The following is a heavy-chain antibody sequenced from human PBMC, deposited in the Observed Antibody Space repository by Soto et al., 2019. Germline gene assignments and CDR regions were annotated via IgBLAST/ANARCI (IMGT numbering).Heavy chain of an antibody. V-gene: IGHV1-69*02. J-gene: IGHJ6*02. Sequence: PVKVSCKASGGTFNSHTICWVRQAPGQGLEWMGRIIPILGIANYAQKFQGRVTITADKSTSTAYMELSSLRSEDTAVYYCASPPIVATIVNYYYGMDVWGQGTTVTVSS. CDR2: IIPILGIA. D-gene: IGHD5-12*01. CDR1: GGTFNSHT. CDR3: ASPPIVATIVNYYYGMDV.